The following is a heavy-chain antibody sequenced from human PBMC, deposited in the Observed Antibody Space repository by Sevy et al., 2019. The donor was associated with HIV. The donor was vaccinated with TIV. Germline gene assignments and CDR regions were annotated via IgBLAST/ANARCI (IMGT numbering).Heavy chain of an antibody. CDR3: ARPRDTAMVTPGTFDI. J-gene: IGHJ3*02. D-gene: IGHD5-18*01. V-gene: IGHV1-69*13. Sequence: ASVKVSCKASGGTFSSYAISWVRQAPGQGLEWMGGIIPIFGTANYAQKFQGRVTITADESTSTAYMELSSLRSEDTAVYYCARPRDTAMVTPGTFDIWGQGTMVTVSS. CDR2: IIPIFGTA. CDR1: GGTFSSYA.